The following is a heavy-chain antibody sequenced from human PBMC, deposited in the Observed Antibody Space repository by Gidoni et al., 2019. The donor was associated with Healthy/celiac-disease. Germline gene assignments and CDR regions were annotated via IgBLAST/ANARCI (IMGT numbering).Heavy chain of an antibody. V-gene: IGHV3-30-3*01. CDR3: ARGSTMVQGVIIIAYFDY. Sequence: QVQLVESGGGVVQPGRSLRLSCAASGFTFSSYAMHWVRQAPGKGLEWVAVISYDGSNKYYADSVKGRFTISRDNSKNTLYLQMNSLRAEDTAVYYCARGSTMVQGVIIIAYFDYWGQGTLVTVSS. J-gene: IGHJ4*02. D-gene: IGHD3-10*01. CDR1: GFTFSSYA. CDR2: ISYDGSNK.